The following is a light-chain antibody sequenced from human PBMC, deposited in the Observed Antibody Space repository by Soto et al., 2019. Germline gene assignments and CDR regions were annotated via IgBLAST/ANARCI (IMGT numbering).Light chain of an antibody. CDR3: QQRSNWPRGT. CDR1: QSVSSY. J-gene: IGKJ1*01. V-gene: IGKV3-11*01. Sequence: EIVLTQSPATLSLSPGERATLSCRASQSVSSYLAWYQQKPGQAPSLLIYDASNRATGIPARFSGSGSGTDFTLTISSLEPEDFAVYHCQQRSNWPRGTFGQGTK. CDR2: DAS.